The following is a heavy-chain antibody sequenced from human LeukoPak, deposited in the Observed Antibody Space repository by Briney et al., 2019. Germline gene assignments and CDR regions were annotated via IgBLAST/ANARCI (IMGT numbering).Heavy chain of an antibody. CDR2: IFISGST. Sequence: SETLSLTCTVSGGSISSGSYYWNWIRQPAGKGLEWIGLIFISGSTNYNPSLKSRVTISVDTSKNQFSLKLSSVTAADTAVYYCARSYGFGVDAFHIWGQGTMVTVSS. V-gene: IGHV4-61*02. CDR3: ARSYGFGVDAFHI. CDR1: GGSISSGSYY. J-gene: IGHJ3*02. D-gene: IGHD5-18*01.